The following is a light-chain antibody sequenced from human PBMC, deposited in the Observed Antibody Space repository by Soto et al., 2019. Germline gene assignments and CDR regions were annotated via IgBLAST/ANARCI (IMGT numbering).Light chain of an antibody. CDR3: NSYTSSITYV. Sequence: QSVLTQPPSVSGSPGQSVTISCTGTSSDVGSYNRVSWYQQPPGTAPKLMIYEVSNRPSGVPDRFSGSKSGNTASLTISGLQAEDEADYYCNSYTSSITYVFGTGTKVTVL. CDR2: EVS. CDR1: SSDVGSYNR. J-gene: IGLJ1*01. V-gene: IGLV2-18*02.